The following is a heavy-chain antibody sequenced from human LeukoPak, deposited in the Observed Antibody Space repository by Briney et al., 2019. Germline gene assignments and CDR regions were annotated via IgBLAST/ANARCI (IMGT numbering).Heavy chain of an antibody. CDR1: GFPLCDYD. CDR2: IGSGGYT. Sequence: PGGSLRLSCVASGFPLCDYDITWVRQTPGKGLEYVSSIGSGGYTFYAGSVRGRFSISRDISQNTVFLQMNSLRAEDTAIYFCAKKLPGASFYFDFWGQGTRVSVSS. V-gene: IGHV3-23*01. J-gene: IGHJ4*01. CDR3: AKKLPGASFYFDF. D-gene: IGHD7-27*01.